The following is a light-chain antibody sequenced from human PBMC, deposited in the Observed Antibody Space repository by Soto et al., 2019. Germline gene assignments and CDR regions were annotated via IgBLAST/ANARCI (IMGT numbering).Light chain of an antibody. V-gene: IGKV3-11*01. CDR2: GAS. CDR3: QQRSNWPPVIT. J-gene: IGKJ5*01. CDR1: QSVSSN. Sequence: ILLTQSPATLSLSPGERATLSCRASQSVSSNLAWYQQKPGQAPRLLIYGASTRATGIPARFSGSGSGTEFTLTISSLEPEDFAVYYCQQRSNWPPVITFGQGTRLEIK.